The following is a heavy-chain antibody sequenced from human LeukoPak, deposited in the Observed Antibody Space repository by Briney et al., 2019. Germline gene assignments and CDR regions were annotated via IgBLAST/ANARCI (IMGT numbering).Heavy chain of an antibody. V-gene: IGHV3-33*01. CDR1: GFTFISYG. D-gene: IGHD3-3*01. Sequence: GSLRLSCAASGFTFISYGMHWVRQAPGKGLERVAVIWYDGSNKYYADSVKGRFTISRDNSRNTLYLQMNSLRAEDTAVYYCATIFWSGYSYYYYYYMDVWGKGTTVTVSS. CDR2: IWYDGSNK. J-gene: IGHJ6*03. CDR3: ATIFWSGYSYYYYYYMDV.